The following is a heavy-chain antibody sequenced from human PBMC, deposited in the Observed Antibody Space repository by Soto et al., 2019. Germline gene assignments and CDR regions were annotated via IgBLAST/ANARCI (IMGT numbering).Heavy chain of an antibody. D-gene: IGHD3-16*01. J-gene: IGHJ4*02. V-gene: IGHV3-30*18. CDR3: AKDRLESGLGEIDC. CDR1: GFSFSNNG. CDR2: ISYDGSKK. Sequence: QVQLVESGGGVVQPGRSLRLSCAASGFSFSNNGMHWVRQAPGKGLEWVANISYDGSKKYYADSVKGRFTISRDNSKNTLYLQMNSLRVEDTAVYYCAKDRLESGLGEIDCWGQGTLVTVSS.